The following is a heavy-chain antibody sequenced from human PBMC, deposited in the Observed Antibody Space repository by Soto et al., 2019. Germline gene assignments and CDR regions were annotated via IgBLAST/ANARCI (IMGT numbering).Heavy chain of an antibody. V-gene: IGHV3-30-3*01. CDR3: ARGTTTSAFSAMDV. CDR1: GFTFSNNA. Sequence: QVQLVESGGGVVQPGRSLRLSCAASGFTFSNNAMDWVRQAPGKGLEWVAVISYDGSNKYIADSVKGRITISRDNSKNTPFRQMNSLRSEDTAVYYCARGTTTSAFSAMDVWGQGTTVTVAS. J-gene: IGHJ6*02. CDR2: ISYDGSNK. D-gene: IGHD1-1*01.